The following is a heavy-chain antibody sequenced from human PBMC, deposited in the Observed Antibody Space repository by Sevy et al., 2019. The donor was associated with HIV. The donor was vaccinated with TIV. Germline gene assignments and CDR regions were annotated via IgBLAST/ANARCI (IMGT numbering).Heavy chain of an antibody. V-gene: IGHV3-21*03. CDR1: GFTFSYYT. CDR2: ISSGSSYI. D-gene: IGHD3-22*01. CDR3: ARSTDYYDNSGYDS. J-gene: IGHJ4*02. Sequence: GGSLRLSCAASGFTFSYYTMNWVRQAPGKGLEWVSSISSGSSYIFYADSMKGRFTVSRDNAKNSLFLQMNNLRDEDTALNYWARSTDYYDNSGYDSWGRGTLVTVSS.